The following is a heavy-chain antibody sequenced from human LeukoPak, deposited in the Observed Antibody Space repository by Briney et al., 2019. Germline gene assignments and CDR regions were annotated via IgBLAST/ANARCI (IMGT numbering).Heavy chain of an antibody. CDR2: ITPSGGTI. CDR1: KYTFTTSY. J-gene: IGHJ6*03. D-gene: IGHD3-10*01. CDR3: ARDPGITMVRAVKDYYMDV. V-gene: IGHV1-46*01. Sequence: ASVKVSCKPSKYTFTTSYMHWVRQAPGQGLEWMGMITPSGGTIRYAQNFQGRITVTRDTSTSTVYMELSSLRSEDTAVYYCARDPGITMVRAVKDYYMDVWGKGTTVTVSS.